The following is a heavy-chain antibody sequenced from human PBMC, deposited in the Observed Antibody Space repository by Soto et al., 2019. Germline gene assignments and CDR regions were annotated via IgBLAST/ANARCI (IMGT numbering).Heavy chain of an antibody. Sequence: ASVKVSCKASGYTFTSYGVNWVRQAPGQGLEWMGWIKSYNNNTKYSQKFQGRVTITRDTSASTAYMELSSLRSEDTAVYYCARSSKAVAGNWFDPWGQGTLVTVSS. CDR2: IKSYNNNT. CDR1: GYTFTSYG. D-gene: IGHD6-19*01. J-gene: IGHJ5*02. CDR3: ARSSKAVAGNWFDP. V-gene: IGHV1-18*01.